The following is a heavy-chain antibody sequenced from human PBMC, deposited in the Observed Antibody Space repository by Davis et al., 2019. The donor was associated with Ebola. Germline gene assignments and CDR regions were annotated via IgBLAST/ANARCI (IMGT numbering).Heavy chain of an antibody. Sequence: AASVKVSCKASGYTFTSYGITWVRQAPGQGLEWMGWINAGNGNTKYSQKFQGRVTITRDTSASTAYMELSSLRSEDTAVYYCATMRFGELYNWFDPWGQGTLVTVSS. CDR3: ATMRFGELYNWFDP. V-gene: IGHV1-3*01. CDR2: INAGNGNT. CDR1: GYTFTSYG. D-gene: IGHD3-10*01. J-gene: IGHJ5*02.